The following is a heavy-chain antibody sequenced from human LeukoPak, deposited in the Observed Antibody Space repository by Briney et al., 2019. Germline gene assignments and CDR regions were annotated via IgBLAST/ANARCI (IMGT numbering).Heavy chain of an antibody. V-gene: IGHV1-3*01. CDR1: GYPFRSYV. CDR3: ARDGYDADGYLDY. J-gene: IGHJ4*02. D-gene: IGHD5-18*01. CDR2: INPANGNT. Sequence: ASVKVSCKASGYPFRSYVIHWLRQAPGQNLEWIGWINPANGNTKYSRNFPGRVTITRDTSASVVYMELSSLTYEDTAVYFCARDGYDADGYLDYWGQGALVPVSS.